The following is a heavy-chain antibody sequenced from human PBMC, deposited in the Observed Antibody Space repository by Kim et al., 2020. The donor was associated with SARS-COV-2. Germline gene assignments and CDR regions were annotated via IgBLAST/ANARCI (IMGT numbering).Heavy chain of an antibody. J-gene: IGHJ5*02. CDR2: IYHSGST. Sequence: SETLSLTCAVSGGSISSSNWWSWVRQPPGKGLEWIGEIYHSGSTNYNPSLKSRVTISVDKSKNQFSLKLSSVTAADTAVYYCARDPKSGIWFGDPRPFDPWGQGTLVTVSS. V-gene: IGHV4-4*02. CDR3: ARDPKSGIWFGDPRPFDP. D-gene: IGHD3-10*01. CDR1: GGSISSSNW.